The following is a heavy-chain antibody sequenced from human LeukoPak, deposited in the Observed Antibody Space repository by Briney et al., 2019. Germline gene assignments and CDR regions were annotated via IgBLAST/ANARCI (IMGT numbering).Heavy chain of an antibody. CDR2: IKPRDGGT. CDR3: VRGGSGSYSY. Sequence: ASVKVSCKPSGYTFTSWFMHWVRQAPGQGLEWMGLIKPRDGGTIYAEKFQGRVTLTGDTATSTFYMELSSLRSEDTAVYFCVRGGSGSYSYWGQGTLVTVSS. V-gene: IGHV1-46*01. J-gene: IGHJ4*02. D-gene: IGHD1-26*01. CDR1: GYTFTSWF.